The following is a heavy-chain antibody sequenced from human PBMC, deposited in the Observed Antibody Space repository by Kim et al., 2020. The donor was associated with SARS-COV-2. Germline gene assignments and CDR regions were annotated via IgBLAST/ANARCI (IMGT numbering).Heavy chain of an antibody. V-gene: IGHV3-30*18. CDR3: AKGASGSYSSYFDY. J-gene: IGHJ4*02. Sequence: GGSLRLSCAASGFTFSSYGMHWVRQAPGKGLEWVAIISYDGNNKYYADSVQGRFTISRDNSKNTLYLPMNSLRAEDTAVYYCAKGASGSYSSYFDYWGQGTLVTVSS. CDR2: ISYDGNNK. D-gene: IGHD1-26*01. CDR1: GFTFSSYG.